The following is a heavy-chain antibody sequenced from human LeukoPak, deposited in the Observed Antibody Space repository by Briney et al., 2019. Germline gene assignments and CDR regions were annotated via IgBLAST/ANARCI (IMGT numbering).Heavy chain of an antibody. CDR2: ISGSGGST. CDR1: GFTFSSYA. Sequence: GGSLRLSCAASGFTFSSYAMSWVRQAPGKGLEWVSAISGSGGSTYYADSVKGLFTISRDNSKNTLYLQMNSLRAEDTAVYYCAKDPSEQWLVRWTYYFDYWGQGTLVTVSS. D-gene: IGHD6-19*01. CDR3: AKDPSEQWLVRWTYYFDY. V-gene: IGHV3-23*01. J-gene: IGHJ4*02.